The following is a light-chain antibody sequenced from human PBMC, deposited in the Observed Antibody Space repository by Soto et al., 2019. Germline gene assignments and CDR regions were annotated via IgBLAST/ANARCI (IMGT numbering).Light chain of an antibody. J-gene: IGKJ3*01. V-gene: IGKV1-33*01. Sequence: DLQMTQSPSSLSASVGDRVTITCQASQDISTYLNWYQQKPGKAPKLLIYGASNLETGVPSRFSGSGSGTDFTFTISSLQPEDIATYYCQQYDNLLFTFGPGTKVDI. CDR3: QQYDNLLFT. CDR2: GAS. CDR1: QDISTY.